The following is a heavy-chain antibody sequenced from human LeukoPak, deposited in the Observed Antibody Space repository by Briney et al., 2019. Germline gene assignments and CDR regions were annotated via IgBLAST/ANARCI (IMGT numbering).Heavy chain of an antibody. CDR1: GGSISSYY. J-gene: IGHJ3*02. V-gene: IGHV4-4*07. CDR3: ARDRGPYCSSTSCYIDAFDI. Sequence: PSETLSLTCAVSGGSISSYYWSWIRQPAGKGLEWIGRIYTSGSTNYNPSLKSRVTMSVDTSKNQFSLKLSSVTAADTAVYYCARDRGPYCSSTSCYIDAFDIWGQGTMVTVSS. CDR2: IYTSGST. D-gene: IGHD2-2*02.